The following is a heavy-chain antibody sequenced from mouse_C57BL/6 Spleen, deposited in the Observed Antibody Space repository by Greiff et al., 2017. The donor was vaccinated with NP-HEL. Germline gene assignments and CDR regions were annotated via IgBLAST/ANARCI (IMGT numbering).Heavy chain of an antibody. Sequence: EVKLVESGGGLVKPGGSLKLSCAASGFTFSSYAMSWVRQTPEKRLEWVATISDGGSYTYYPDNVKGRFTISRDNAKNNLYLQMSHLKSEDTAMYYCARDGGLRQDAMDYWGQGTSVTVSS. D-gene: IGHD2-4*01. CDR3: ARDGGLRQDAMDY. V-gene: IGHV5-4*01. CDR1: GFTFSSYA. CDR2: ISDGGSYT. J-gene: IGHJ4*01.